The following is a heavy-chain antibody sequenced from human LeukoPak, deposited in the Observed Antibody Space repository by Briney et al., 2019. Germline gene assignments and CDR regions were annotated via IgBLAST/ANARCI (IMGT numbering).Heavy chain of an antibody. CDR3: ARDGQQLAPYAMDV. V-gene: IGHV3-33*01. Sequence: GRSLRLSCAASGFRFGSHAMHWVRQAPGKGLEWLAQIWYDGSNKYYVDSVKGRFTTSRDNSKNTVYLQMNSLRAEDTAVYFCARDGQQLAPYAMDVWGQGTTVTVSS. CDR2: IWYDGSNK. D-gene: IGHD6-13*01. J-gene: IGHJ6*02. CDR1: GFRFGSHA.